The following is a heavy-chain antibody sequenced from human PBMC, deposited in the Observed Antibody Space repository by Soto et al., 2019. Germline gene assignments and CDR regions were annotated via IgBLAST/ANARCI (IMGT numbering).Heavy chain of an antibody. Sequence: QVQLVQSGAEVKKPGASVKVSCKASGYTFTSYYMHWVRQAPGQGLEWMGIINPSGGSTSYAQKFQGRVTMTRDTSTSTVYMELSSLTSEDTAVYYCARAADIVDTTDNWFDPWGQGTLVTVSS. V-gene: IGHV1-46*01. CDR3: ARAADIVDTTDNWFDP. CDR1: GYTFTSYY. J-gene: IGHJ5*02. D-gene: IGHD5-12*01. CDR2: INPSGGST.